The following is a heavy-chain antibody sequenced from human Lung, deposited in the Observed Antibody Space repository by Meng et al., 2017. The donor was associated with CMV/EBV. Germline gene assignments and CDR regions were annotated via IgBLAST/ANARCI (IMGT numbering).Heavy chain of an antibody. CDR2: IYHSGST. Sequence: QLQLQESGQGPVKPSETLSLTCTVSGGSISSNGYYWDWVRQPPGKGLEWIGAIYHSGSTSYNPSLQSRVTMFVDTSKNQFSLMLTSVTATDTAVYYCARRRGGSGRDCWGQGTLVTVSS. CDR3: ARRRGGSGRDC. V-gene: IGHV4-39*01. CDR1: GGSISSNGYY. J-gene: IGHJ4*02. D-gene: IGHD3-10*01.